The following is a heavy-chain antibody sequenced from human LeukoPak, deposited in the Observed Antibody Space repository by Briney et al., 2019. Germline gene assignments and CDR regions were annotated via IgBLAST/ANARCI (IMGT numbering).Heavy chain of an antibody. Sequence: GGSLRLSCAASGFTFSSYAMSWVRQAPGKGLEWVSAISGSGGSTYYADSVKGGFTISRDNSKNTLYLQMNSLRAEDTAVYYCAKVHPRRWLQLYYFDYWGQGTLVTVSS. CDR2: ISGSGGST. CDR1: GFTFSSYA. D-gene: IGHD5-24*01. CDR3: AKVHPRRWLQLYYFDY. V-gene: IGHV3-23*01. J-gene: IGHJ4*02.